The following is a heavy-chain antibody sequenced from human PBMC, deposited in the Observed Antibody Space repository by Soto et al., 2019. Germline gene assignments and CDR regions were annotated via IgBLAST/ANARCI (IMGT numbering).Heavy chain of an antibody. J-gene: IGHJ4*02. D-gene: IGHD4-17*01. Sequence: SYADSVKGRFTISRDNAKNTLYLQMNSLRAEDTAVYYCARAAVTTDVDYWGQGTLVTVSS. CDR3: ARAAVTTDVDY. V-gene: IGHV3-74*01.